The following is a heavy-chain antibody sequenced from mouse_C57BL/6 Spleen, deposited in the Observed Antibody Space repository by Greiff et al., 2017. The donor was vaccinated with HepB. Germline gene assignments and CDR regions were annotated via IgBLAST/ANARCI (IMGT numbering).Heavy chain of an antibody. CDR3: ARRAKGYPGIDV. J-gene: IGHJ1*03. V-gene: IGHV8-12*01. CDR1: GFSLSTSGMG. Sequence: QVQLKESGPGLLQSSQTLSLTCSFSGFSLSTSGMGVSWIRQPSGKGLEWLAHIYWDDDKRYNQSLKSRLTISKDTSRTQVFLNITTVDNADTAKYECARRAKGYPGIDVWGTGTTVTVSS. CDR2: IYWDDDK. D-gene: IGHD3-2*02.